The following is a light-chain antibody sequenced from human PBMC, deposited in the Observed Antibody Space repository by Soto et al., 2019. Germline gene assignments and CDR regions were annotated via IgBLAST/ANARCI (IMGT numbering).Light chain of an antibody. V-gene: IGKV3D-20*02. Sequence: EIVLTQSPDTLSLSPGERATFSCRATQSITNNYVAWYQQKPGQAPRLLIYGASRRATGIPDRISGSGSGTDFTLSITRLEPEDFAVYYCQQRSNWPRLTFGGGTKVDIK. J-gene: IGKJ4*01. CDR3: QQRSNWPRLT. CDR1: QSITNNY. CDR2: GAS.